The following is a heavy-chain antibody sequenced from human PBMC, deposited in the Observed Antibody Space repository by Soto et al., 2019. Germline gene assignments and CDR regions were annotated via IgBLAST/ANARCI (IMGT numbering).Heavy chain of an antibody. D-gene: IGHD3-22*01. CDR3: ARGRITMIAGDAFDI. V-gene: IGHV4-30-2*01. CDR2: IYHSGST. CDR1: GGSISSGGYS. J-gene: IGHJ3*02. Sequence: PSETLSLTCAVSGGSISSGGYSWSWIRQPPGKGLEWIGYIYHSGSTYYNPSLKSRVTISVDRSKNQFSLKLSSVTAADTAVYYCARGRITMIAGDAFDIWGQGTMVTVSS.